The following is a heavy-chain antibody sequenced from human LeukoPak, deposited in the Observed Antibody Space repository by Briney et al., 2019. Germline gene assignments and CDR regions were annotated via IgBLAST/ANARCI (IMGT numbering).Heavy chain of an antibody. D-gene: IGHD5-18*01. CDR3: ASTVRAWIQTKTADFDY. J-gene: IGHJ4*02. CDR2: ISYDGSNK. V-gene: IGHV3-30-3*01. Sequence: GGSLRLSCVVSGFNSEDHAMHWVRQAPGRGLEWVAVISYDGSNKYYADSVKGRFTISRDNSKNTLYLQMNSLRAEDTAVYYCASTVRAWIQTKTADFDYWGQGTLVTVSS. CDR1: GFNSEDHA.